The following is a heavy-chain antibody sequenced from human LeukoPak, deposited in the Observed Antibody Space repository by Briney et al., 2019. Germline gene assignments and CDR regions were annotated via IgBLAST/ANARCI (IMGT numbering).Heavy chain of an antibody. CDR1: GFTLAHAC. V-gene: IGHV3-15*01. J-gene: IGHJ4*02. D-gene: IGHD4-17*01. CDR3: TTEPPPFRDYHVVDY. Sequence: GGSLRLSSAASGFTLAHACMTWLRQAPGKGLEWVGRLKSVIDGGTTDYAAPVKDRFIISRDDSTNTVYLQMNSLRTEDTAVYYCTTEPPPFRDYHVVDYWGQGTLVSVSS. CDR2: LKSVIDGGTT.